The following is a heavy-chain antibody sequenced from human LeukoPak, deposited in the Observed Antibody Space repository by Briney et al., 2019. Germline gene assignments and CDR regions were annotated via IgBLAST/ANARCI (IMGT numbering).Heavy chain of an antibody. CDR3: ARDQARFTYYYYMDV. CDR1: GYTFTSYY. D-gene: IGHD3-10*01. J-gene: IGHJ6*03. Sequence: ASVKVSCKASGYTFTSYYMHWVRQAPGQGLEWMGIINPSGGSTSYAQKFQGRVTMTRDMSTSTVYMELSSLRSEDTAVYYCARDQARFTYYYYMDVWGKGTTVTVSS. V-gene: IGHV1-46*01. CDR2: INPSGGST.